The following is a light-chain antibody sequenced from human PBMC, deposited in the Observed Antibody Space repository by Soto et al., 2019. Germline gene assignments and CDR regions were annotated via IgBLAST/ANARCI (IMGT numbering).Light chain of an antibody. CDR1: QSISNY. CDR3: QHYHSVPWT. Sequence: DIQMPHAPSSLSASVGARVTITCRASQSISNYLNWYQQKPGKAPKVLIYTASNLQSGVPSRFSGSGSWPDFTLTISRLQHDDFGTYDCQHYHSVPWTFGNGTKVEIK. J-gene: IGKJ1*01. V-gene: IGKV1-39*01. CDR2: TAS.